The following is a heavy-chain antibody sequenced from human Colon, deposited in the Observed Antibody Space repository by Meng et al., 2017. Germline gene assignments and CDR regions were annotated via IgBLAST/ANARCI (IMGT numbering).Heavy chain of an antibody. CDR1: GASISSSSYC. CDR3: ARDNDDVGGIFRNDAFDI. CDR2: IYYGGST. V-gene: IGHV4-39*07. Sequence: SETLSLTCTVSGASISSSSYCWGWIRQPPGKGLEWVGSIYYGGSTYSNPSLKSRVTISVDTSKNQFSLKLSSVTAADTAVYYCARDNDDVGGIFRNDAFDIWGQGTMVTVSS. J-gene: IGHJ3*02. D-gene: IGHD3-16*02.